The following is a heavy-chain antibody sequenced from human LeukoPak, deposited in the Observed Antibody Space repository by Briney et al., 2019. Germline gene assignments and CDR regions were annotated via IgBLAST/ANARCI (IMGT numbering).Heavy chain of an antibody. CDR1: GFTVSSNS. J-gene: IGHJ4*02. Sequence: GGSLRLSCTVSGFTVSSNSMSWVRQAPGKGLEWVSFIYSDNTHYSDSVKGRFTISRDNSKNTLYLQMNSLRAEDTAVYYCAKDAAANVDYPYYFDYWGQGALVTVSS. D-gene: IGHD4-11*01. CDR3: AKDAAANVDYPYYFDY. V-gene: IGHV3-53*01. CDR2: IYSDNT.